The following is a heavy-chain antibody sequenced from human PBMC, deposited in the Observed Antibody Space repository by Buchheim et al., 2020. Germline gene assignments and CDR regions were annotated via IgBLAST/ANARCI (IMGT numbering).Heavy chain of an antibody. CDR2: ISSSSSTI. J-gene: IGHJ6*02. CDR1: GFTFSSYS. Sequence: EVQLVESGGGLVQPGGSLRLSCAASGFTFSSYSMNWVRQAPGKGLEWVSYISSSSSTIYYADSVKGRFTISRDNAKNSLSLQMNSLRAEETSVYYCARTLFWSGYFASTRVREVRHGMDVWGQGTT. D-gene: IGHD3-3*01. V-gene: IGHV3-48*01. CDR3: ARTLFWSGYFASTRVREVRHGMDV.